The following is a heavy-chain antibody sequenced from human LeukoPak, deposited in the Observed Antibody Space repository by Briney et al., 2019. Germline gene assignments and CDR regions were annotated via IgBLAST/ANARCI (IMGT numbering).Heavy chain of an antibody. CDR2: ITPSGGT. CDR1: GYTFSTYA. J-gene: IGHJ4*02. D-gene: IGHD5-24*01. CDR3: ARDRNGDGFAHFDY. Sequence: ASVKVSCKASGYTFSTYAMHWVRQAPGQGLEWMGWITPSGGTNYPQKFQGRVAITRDTSITTAYMDLGRLTSDDTAVYFCARDRNGDGFAHFDYWGQGALVTVSS. V-gene: IGHV1-2*02.